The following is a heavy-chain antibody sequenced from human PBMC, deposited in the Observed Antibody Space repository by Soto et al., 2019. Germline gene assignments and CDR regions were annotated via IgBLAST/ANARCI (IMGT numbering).Heavy chain of an antibody. J-gene: IGHJ5*02. CDR3: ARCLSRVRFDP. CDR1: GGSFSGYY. D-gene: IGHD2-2*01. CDR2: INHSGST. Sequence: QVQLQQWGAGLLKPSETLSLTCAVYGGSFSGYYWSWIRQPPGKGLEWIGEINHSGSTNYNPSLKSRVTISVDTSKNQFSLKLSSVTAADTAVYYCARCLSRVRFDPWGQGTLVTVSS. V-gene: IGHV4-34*01.